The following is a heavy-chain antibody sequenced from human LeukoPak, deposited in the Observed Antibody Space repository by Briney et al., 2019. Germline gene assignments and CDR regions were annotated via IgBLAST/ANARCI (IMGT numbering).Heavy chain of an antibody. D-gene: IGHD6-13*01. CDR3: ARLPSGYTSSLGVFDY. J-gene: IGHJ4*02. Sequence: PSETLSLTCTVSGGSISSSSYYWGWIRQPPGKGLEWIGTIYYNGNTYYNPSLKSRVTISEDTSRNQFSLKLSSVTPADTAIYYCARLPSGYTSSLGVFDYWGQGTLVTASS. CDR2: IYYNGNT. CDR1: GGSISSSSYY. V-gene: IGHV4-39*01.